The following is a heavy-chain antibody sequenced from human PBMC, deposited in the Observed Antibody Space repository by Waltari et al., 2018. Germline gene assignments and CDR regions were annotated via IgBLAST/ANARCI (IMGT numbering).Heavy chain of an antibody. J-gene: IGHJ4*02. CDR3: ARRTLNYYDSSGYYNY. D-gene: IGHD3-22*01. V-gene: IGHV4-34*01. CDR2: INHSGST. Sequence: QVQLQQWGAGLLKPSETLSLTCAVYGGSFSGYYWSWIRQPPGKGLEWIGEINHSGSTYYNPSLKSRVTISVDTSKNQFSLKLSSVTAADTAVYYCARRTLNYYDSSGYYNYWGQGTLVTVSS. CDR1: GGSFSGYY.